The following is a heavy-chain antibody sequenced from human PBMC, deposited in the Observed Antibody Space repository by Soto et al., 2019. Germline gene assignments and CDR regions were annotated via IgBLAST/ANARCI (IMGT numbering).Heavy chain of an antibody. D-gene: IGHD2-15*01. CDR3: ARLYCSASSCYSVGGFDI. V-gene: IGHV3-33*01. Sequence: QVQLVESGGGVVQPGRSLRLSCAASGFTFSTYGMHWVRQAPGKGLEWVALVWFDGSDKYSSDSVKGRFTISRDNYKNTLYLQMNSLRAEDTAVYYCARLYCSASSCYSVGGFDIWGQGTMVTVSS. CDR2: VWFDGSDK. CDR1: GFTFSTYG. J-gene: IGHJ3*02.